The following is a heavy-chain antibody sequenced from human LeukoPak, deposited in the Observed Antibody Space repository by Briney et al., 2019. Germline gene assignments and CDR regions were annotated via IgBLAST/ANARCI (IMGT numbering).Heavy chain of an antibody. D-gene: IGHD6-13*01. CDR2: ISSNGRDT. J-gene: IGHJ4*02. CDR1: EFTFGSYA. CDR3: ARLAAAGQSDY. V-gene: IGHV3-64D*06. Sequence: GGSLRLSCSASEFTFGSYAMLWVRQAPGKGREYVSAISSNGRDTYYAASVRGRFSISRVSSNNTLYLQMSSLRPEDTALYYGARLAAAGQSDYWGQGSLVAVSS.